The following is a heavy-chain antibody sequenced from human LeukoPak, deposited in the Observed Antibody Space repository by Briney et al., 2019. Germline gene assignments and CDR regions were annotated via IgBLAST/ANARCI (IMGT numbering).Heavy chain of an antibody. J-gene: IGHJ4*02. CDR3: ARDLLGDDLLTGYSL. CDR2: LYYSGST. CDR1: GGSITSTSYY. Sequence: KPSETLSLTCTVSGGSITSTSYYWGWIRQPPGKGLEWIGSLYYSGSTYYNPSLKSRVTISEDTSKNQFSLKLSSVTAADTAVYYCARDLLGDDLLTGYSLWGQGTLVTVSS. V-gene: IGHV4-39*07. D-gene: IGHD3-9*01.